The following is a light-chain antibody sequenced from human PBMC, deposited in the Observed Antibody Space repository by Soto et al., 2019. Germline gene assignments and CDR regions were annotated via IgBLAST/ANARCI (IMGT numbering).Light chain of an antibody. CDR3: QQYDYWPPYT. CDR1: QIIRDN. V-gene: IGKV3-15*01. CDR2: GAS. Sequence: EIVMTQSPATLSVSPGERAIVSCRASQIIRDNLAWYQQTPGRAPRLLIYGASIRATGVPARFSGSGSGTEFTLTISGLQSEDFAVYYCQQYDYWPPYTFGQGTKVEIK. J-gene: IGKJ2*01.